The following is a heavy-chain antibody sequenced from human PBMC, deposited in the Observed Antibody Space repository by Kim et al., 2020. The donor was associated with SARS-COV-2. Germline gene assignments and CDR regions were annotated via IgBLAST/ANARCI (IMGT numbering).Heavy chain of an antibody. CDR1: GGSISSGSYY. CDR2: IYTSGST. CDR3: ARGVDY. J-gene: IGHJ4*02. V-gene: IGHV4-61*02. D-gene: IGHD3-10*01. Sequence: SETLSLTCTVSGGSISSGSYYWSWIRQPAGKGLEWIGRIYTSGSTNYNPSLKSRVTISVDTSKNQFSLKLSSVTAADTAVYYCARGVDYWGQGTLVTVSS.